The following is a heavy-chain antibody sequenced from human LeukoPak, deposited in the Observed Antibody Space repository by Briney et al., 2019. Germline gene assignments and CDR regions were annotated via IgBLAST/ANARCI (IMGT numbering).Heavy chain of an antibody. D-gene: IGHD3/OR15-3a*01. J-gene: IGHJ4*02. CDR1: GYTFTSYG. CDR2: ISAYNGNT. Sequence: GASVKVSCKASGYTFTSYGISWVRQAPGQGLEWMGWISAYNGNTNYAQKLQGRVTMTTDTSTSTAYMELRSLRSDDTAVYCCARRTGYYTPTSNFDYWGQGTLVTVSS. V-gene: IGHV1-18*04. CDR3: ARRTGYYTPTSNFDY.